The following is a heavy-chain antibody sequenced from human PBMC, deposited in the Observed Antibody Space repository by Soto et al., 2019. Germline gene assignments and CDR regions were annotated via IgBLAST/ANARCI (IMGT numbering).Heavy chain of an antibody. CDR1: DGSISTSSYY. CDR3: TRHHPHHYDSSGYFDY. Sequence: QLQMQEPGPGLVKPSETLSLTCSVSDGSISTSSYYWGWIRQSPGKGLEWIGTIFYTGRTYYNPSLESRVTLSVXTXKXXFSLHLTSVTAADTAVYYCTRHHPHHYDSSGYFDYWGQGTLVTVSS. D-gene: IGHD3-22*01. V-gene: IGHV4-39*01. J-gene: IGHJ4*02. CDR2: IFYTGRT.